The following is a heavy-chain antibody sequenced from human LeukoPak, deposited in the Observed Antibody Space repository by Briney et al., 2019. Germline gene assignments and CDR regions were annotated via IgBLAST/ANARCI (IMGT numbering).Heavy chain of an antibody. V-gene: IGHV3-74*01. Sequence: GGSLRLSCAASGFTFSTYWMHWVRQAPGKGLVWASRISSDAITTNYADSVKGRFTVSRDNAKNTLYLQMNSLRDEDTAVYYCARRPCSGGICYPPDYWGQGTLVTVSS. CDR1: GFTFSTYW. D-gene: IGHD2-15*01. J-gene: IGHJ4*02. CDR3: ARRPCSGGICYPPDY. CDR2: ISSDAITT.